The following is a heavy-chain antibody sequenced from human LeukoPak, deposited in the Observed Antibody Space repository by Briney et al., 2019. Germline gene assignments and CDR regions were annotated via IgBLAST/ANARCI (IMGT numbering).Heavy chain of an antibody. CDR1: GFTFSDYY. V-gene: IGHV3-11*01. D-gene: IGHD3-3*02. Sequence: GGSLRLSCAASGFTFSDYYMSWIRQAPGKGLEWVSYISSSGSTIYYAYSVKGRFTISRDNAKNSLYLQMNSLRAEDTAVYYCARGGELDYYYYYGMDVWGQGTTVTVSS. J-gene: IGHJ6*02. CDR3: ARGGELDYYYYYGMDV. CDR2: ISSSGSTI.